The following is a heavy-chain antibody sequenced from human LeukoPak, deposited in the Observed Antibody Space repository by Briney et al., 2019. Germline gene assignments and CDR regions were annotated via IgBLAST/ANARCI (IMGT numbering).Heavy chain of an antibody. CDR2: IKQDGNEK. CDR1: GFTFSYYW. J-gene: IGHJ6*03. CDR3: ASPPYGYYYYYMDV. Sequence: PGGSLRLSCAASGFTFSYYWMSWVRQAPGKGLEWVANIKQDGNEKYYVDSVKGRFTISRDNAKNSLYLQMNSLRAEDTAVYYCASPPYGYYYYYMDVWGKGTTVTVSS. V-gene: IGHV3-7*01. D-gene: IGHD3-16*01.